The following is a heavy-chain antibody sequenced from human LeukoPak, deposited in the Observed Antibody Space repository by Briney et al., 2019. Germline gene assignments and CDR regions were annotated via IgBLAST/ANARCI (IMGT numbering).Heavy chain of an antibody. CDR3: ARESPGRLDY. J-gene: IGHJ4*02. CDR2: ISYDGSNK. Sequence: GGSLRLSCAASGFTFSSYAMHWVRQAPGKGLEWVAVISYDGSNKYYADSVKGRFTISRDNSKNTLYLQMNSLRAEDTAVYYCARESPGRLDYWGQGTLVTVSS. V-gene: IGHV3-30-3*01. CDR1: GFTFSSYA.